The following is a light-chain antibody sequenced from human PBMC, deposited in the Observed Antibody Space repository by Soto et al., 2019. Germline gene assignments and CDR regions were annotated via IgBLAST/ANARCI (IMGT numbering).Light chain of an antibody. CDR1: SSDVGGYNF. J-gene: IGLJ1*01. CDR3: SSYTTSSTVV. CDR2: EVS. Sequence: QSALTQPASVFGSPGQSITISCTGTSSDVGGYNFVSWYQQHPGKAPKLTIYEVSNRPSGVSNRFSGSKSGNTASLTISGLQPEDEADYYCSSYTTSSTVVFGTGIKVTVL. V-gene: IGLV2-14*03.